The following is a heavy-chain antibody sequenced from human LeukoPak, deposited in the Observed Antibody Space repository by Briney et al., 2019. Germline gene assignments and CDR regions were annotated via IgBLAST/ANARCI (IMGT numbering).Heavy chain of an antibody. CDR3: AKGGSFYYDTSGYLY. D-gene: IGHD3-22*01. CDR2: IWYDGSNK. CDR1: GFTFSYYG. Sequence: GRSLRLSCAASGFTFSYYGMHWVRQAPGKGLEWVAIIWYDGSNKYYADSVKGRFTISRDNSKNTLYLQMNSLRAEDTAVYYCAKGGSFYYDTSGYLYWGQGTLVTVSS. J-gene: IGHJ4*02. V-gene: IGHV3-33*06.